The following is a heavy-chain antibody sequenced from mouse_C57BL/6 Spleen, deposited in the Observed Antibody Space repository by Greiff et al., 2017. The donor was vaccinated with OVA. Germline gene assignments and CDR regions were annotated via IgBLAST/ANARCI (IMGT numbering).Heavy chain of an antibody. D-gene: IGHD2-4*01. J-gene: IGHJ2*01. V-gene: IGHV2-2*01. CDR3: ARKGYDYDYFDY. CDR1: GFSLTSYG. Sequence: VQLQQSGPGLVQPSQSLSITCTVSGFSLTSYGVHWVRQSPGKGLEWLGVIWSGGSTDYNAAFISRLSISKDNSKCQVFFKMNSLQADDTAMYYCARKGYDYDYFDYWGQGTTLTVSS. CDR2: IWSGGST.